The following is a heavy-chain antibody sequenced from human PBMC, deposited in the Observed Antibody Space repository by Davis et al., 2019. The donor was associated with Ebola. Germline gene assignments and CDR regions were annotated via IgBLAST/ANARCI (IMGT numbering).Heavy chain of an antibody. CDR1: VITFSSYA. CDR2: SSGSGGPT. Sequence: GESLKISCADSVITFSSYAMTWVRQAPGKGLEWVIASSGSGGPTYYAGSVKGRFTVSSDTSKKTMYLPMNSLRAEDTAVYYCASWSLWFGELLFRRGPESDYWGQGTLVTVSS. V-gene: IGHV3-23*01. J-gene: IGHJ4*02. D-gene: IGHD3-10*01. CDR3: ASWSLWFGELLFRRGPESDY.